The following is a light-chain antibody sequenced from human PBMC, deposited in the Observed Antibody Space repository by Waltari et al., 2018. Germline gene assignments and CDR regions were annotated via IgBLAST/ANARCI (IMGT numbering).Light chain of an antibody. J-gene: IGKJ2*01. Sequence: IQITESPSSLSASTGHRDTITCRASQSISNYLEWYQQKPGKAPKVLIYSASALESGVPSRFSGSGSGTDFTLTISSLQPEDFATYYCQQSYSIPPYTFGQGTKLEIK. CDR1: QSISNY. CDR2: SAS. CDR3: QQSYSIPPYT. V-gene: IGKV1-39*01.